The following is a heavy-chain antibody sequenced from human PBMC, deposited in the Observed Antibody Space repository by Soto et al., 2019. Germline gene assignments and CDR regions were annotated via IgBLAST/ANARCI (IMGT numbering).Heavy chain of an antibody. Sequence: PGESLKISCKGSGYSFTSYWIGWVRQMPGKGLEWMGIIYPGDSDTRYSPSVQGQVTISADKSISTAYLQWSSLKASDTAMYYCARQGLNIAVAGKEPFDYWGQGTLVTVSS. CDR2: IYPGDSDT. CDR3: ARQGLNIAVAGKEPFDY. V-gene: IGHV5-51*01. D-gene: IGHD6-19*01. J-gene: IGHJ4*02. CDR1: GYSFTSYW.